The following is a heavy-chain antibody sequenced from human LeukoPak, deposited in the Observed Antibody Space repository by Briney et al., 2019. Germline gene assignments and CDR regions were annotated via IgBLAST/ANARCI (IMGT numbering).Heavy chain of an antibody. Sequence: GEALEISCKRSGYRFTSYWIGWVRQMPGKGLEWRGIIYPGDSDTRYSPSFQGQVTISADKSISTAYLQWSSLKASDTAMYYCARQRYSSSWYDLGYWGQGTLVTVSS. J-gene: IGHJ4*02. V-gene: IGHV5-51*01. CDR2: IYPGDSDT. D-gene: IGHD6-13*01. CDR3: ARQRYSSSWYDLGY. CDR1: GYRFTSYW.